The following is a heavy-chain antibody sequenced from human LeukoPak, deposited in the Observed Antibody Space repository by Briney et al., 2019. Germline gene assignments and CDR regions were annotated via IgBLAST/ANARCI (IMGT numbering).Heavy chain of an antibody. CDR3: AKDYRSYCSSTSCYPLFDP. D-gene: IGHD2-2*01. J-gene: IGHJ5*02. Sequence: GGSLRLSCAASGFTFSSYGMHSVRQAPGKGLEWGAFIRLDGSNKYYADSVKGRFTISRDNSKNPLYLQMTSLRAEDTAVYYCAKDYRSYCSSTSCYPLFDPWGQGTLVTVSS. CDR2: IRLDGSNK. CDR1: GFTFSSYG. V-gene: IGHV3-30*02.